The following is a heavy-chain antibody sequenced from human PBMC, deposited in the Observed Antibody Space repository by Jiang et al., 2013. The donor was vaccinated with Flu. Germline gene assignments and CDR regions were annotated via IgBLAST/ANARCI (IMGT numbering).Heavy chain of an antibody. Sequence: PSLKSRVTISVDTSKNQFSLRLNSVTAADTAVYYCAREDVDTDYWGQGTLVTVSS. CDR3: AREDVDTDY. J-gene: IGHJ4*02. D-gene: IGHD5-18*01. V-gene: IGHV4-39*07.